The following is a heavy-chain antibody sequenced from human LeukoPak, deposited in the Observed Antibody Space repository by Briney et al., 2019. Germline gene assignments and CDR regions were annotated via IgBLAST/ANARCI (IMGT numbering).Heavy chain of an antibody. CDR2: IGGSGGDT. CDR1: GFTFSSSA. D-gene: IGHD4-11*01. J-gene: IGHJ3*02. Sequence: PGGSLRLSCVASGFTFSSSAMNWVRQAPGEGLQWVSAIGGSGGDTYYADSVKGRFTISRDNSKNTLYLQMNSLRAEDTAVYFCAKNLPSNDDAFDIWGQGTMVTVSS. CDR3: AKNLPSNDDAFDI. V-gene: IGHV3-23*01.